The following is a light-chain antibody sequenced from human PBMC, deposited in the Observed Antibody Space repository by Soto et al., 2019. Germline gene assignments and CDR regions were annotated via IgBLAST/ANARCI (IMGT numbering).Light chain of an antibody. CDR1: SSNIGAGYE. CDR3: LSYDSSLGVV. CDR2: GNN. J-gene: IGLJ3*02. Sequence: QPVLTQPPSVSGAPGQRVTISCTGSSSNIGAGYEVHWYQQLPGTAPKLLIYGNNNRPSGVPDRISGSKSGTSVSLAITGVRAEDEADYYCLSYDSSLGVVFGGGTKVTVL. V-gene: IGLV1-40*01.